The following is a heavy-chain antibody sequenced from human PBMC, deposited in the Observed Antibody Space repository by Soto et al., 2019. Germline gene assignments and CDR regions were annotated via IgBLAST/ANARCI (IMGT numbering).Heavy chain of an antibody. CDR1: WFSLSTSGVG. J-gene: IGHJ4*02. CDR3: AQKSDYYDSSGWLDYFDY. Sequence: XGPTLMNTTQTLPLTCTFSWFSLSTSGVGVGWIRQPPGKALEWLALIYWNDDKRYSPSLKSRLTITKDTSKNQVVLTMTNMDPVDTATYYCAQKSDYYDSSGWLDYFDYWGQGTLVTXS. V-gene: IGHV2-5*01. D-gene: IGHD3-22*01. CDR2: IYWNDDK.